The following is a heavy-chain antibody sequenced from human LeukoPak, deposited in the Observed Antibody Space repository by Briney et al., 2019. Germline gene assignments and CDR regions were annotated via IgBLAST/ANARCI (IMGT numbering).Heavy chain of an antibody. J-gene: IGHJ3*02. V-gene: IGHV4-59*08. CDR1: GGSISSHF. CDR2: TYYSGST. Sequence: SETLSLTCTVSGGSISSHFWSWIRQPPGKGLEWIAYTYYSGSTDYNPSLKSRVTISVDTSKNQFSLKLSSVTAADTAVYYCARQTMSTAEAFDIWGQGTMVTVSS. D-gene: IGHD4-17*01. CDR3: ARQTMSTAEAFDI.